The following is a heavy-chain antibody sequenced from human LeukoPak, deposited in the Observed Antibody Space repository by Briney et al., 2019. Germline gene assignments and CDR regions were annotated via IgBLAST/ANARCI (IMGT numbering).Heavy chain of an antibody. CDR1: GGSFSGYY. J-gene: IGHJ5*02. D-gene: IGHD2-15*01. CDR2: INHSGST. V-gene: IGHV4-34*01. Sequence: SETLSLTCAVYGGSFSGYYWSWIRQPPGKGLEWIGEINHSGSTNYNPSLRSRVTISVDTSKNQFSLKLSSVTAADTAMYYCAGSGGWFDPWGQGTLVTVSS. CDR3: AGSGGWFDP.